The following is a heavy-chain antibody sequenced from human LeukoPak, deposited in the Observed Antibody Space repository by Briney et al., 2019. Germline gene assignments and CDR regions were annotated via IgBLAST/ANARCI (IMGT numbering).Heavy chain of an antibody. CDR3: ARGVEPAAAGPFIDY. Sequence: SETLSLTCTVSGGSISSYYWSWIRQPPGRGLEWIGYIYYSGSTDYNPSLKSRVTISVDTSKNQFSLKLSSVTAADTAVYYCARGVEPAAAGPFIDYWGQGTLVTVSS. J-gene: IGHJ4*02. CDR2: IYYSGST. V-gene: IGHV4-59*12. CDR1: GGSISSYY. D-gene: IGHD6-13*01.